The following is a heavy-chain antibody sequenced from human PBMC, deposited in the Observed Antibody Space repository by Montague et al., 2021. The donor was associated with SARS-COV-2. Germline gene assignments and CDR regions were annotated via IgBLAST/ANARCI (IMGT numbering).Heavy chain of an antibody. CDR3: ASSGITLTGLDAFDI. CDR1: GDSVYSKSVA. V-gene: IGHV6-1*01. D-gene: IGHD3-9*01. Sequence: CAISGDSVYSKSVAWNWIRLSPSRGLEWLGRTYYRSKWDSDYAEXVKXRLVITPDTSKNQVSLQLNSVIPEDTAVYSCASSGITLTGLDAFDIWGQGTMVAVSS. J-gene: IGHJ3*02. CDR2: TYYRSKWDS.